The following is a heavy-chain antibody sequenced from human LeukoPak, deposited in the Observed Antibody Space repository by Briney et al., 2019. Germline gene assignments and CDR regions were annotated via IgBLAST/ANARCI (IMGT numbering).Heavy chain of an antibody. CDR2: ISSSSSPI. V-gene: IGHV3-48*01. CDR3: ARKYCTSISCYFTDMDV. Sequence: GRSLRLSCAASGFTFSSYAMHWVRQAPGKGLEWVSFISSSSSPIYYADSVKGRFTISRDNAKNSLYLQMNSLRAEDTAVYYCARKYCTSISCYFTDMDVWGKGTTVTVSS. D-gene: IGHD2-2*01. J-gene: IGHJ6*03. CDR1: GFTFSSYA.